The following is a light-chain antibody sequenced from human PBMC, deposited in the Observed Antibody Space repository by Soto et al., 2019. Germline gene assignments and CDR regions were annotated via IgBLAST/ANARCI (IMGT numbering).Light chain of an antibody. J-gene: IGKJ1*01. CDR3: LLHSTYPLT. CDR2: AAS. CDR1: QGIRND. V-gene: IGKV1-17*01. Sequence: DIQMTQFPSSLSAAVGDRVTITCRASQGIRNDLGWYQQKPGKAPKRLIYAASSLQSGVPSRFSGSGSETEFTLAISSLQPEDSATFYCLLHSTYPLTFGQGTKVEIK.